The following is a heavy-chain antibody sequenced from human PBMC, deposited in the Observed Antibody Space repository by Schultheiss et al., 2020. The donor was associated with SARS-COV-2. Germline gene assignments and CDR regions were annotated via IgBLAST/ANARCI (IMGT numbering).Heavy chain of an antibody. J-gene: IGHJ6*02. CDR3: ARTTMVQGVIYYYYGMDV. Sequence: SGPTLVKPTQTLTLTCTFSGFSLSTSGVGVGWIRQPPGKALEWLALIDWDDDKYYSTSLKTRLTISKDTSKNQVVLTMTNMDPVDTATYYCARTTMVQGVIYYYYGMDVWGQGTTVTVSS. D-gene: IGHD3-10*01. CDR1: GFSLSTSGVG. CDR2: IDWDDDK. V-gene: IGHV2-70*01.